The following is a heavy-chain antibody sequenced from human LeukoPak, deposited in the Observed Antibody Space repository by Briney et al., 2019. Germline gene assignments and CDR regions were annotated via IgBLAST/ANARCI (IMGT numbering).Heavy chain of an antibody. V-gene: IGHV3-23*01. J-gene: IGHJ4*02. CDR2: VSSSGANT. CDR1: GFSFNSAA. Sequence: GGSLRLSCAASGFSFNSAAMAWVRQAPGKGLEWVSLVSSSGANTYYADSVKGRFTISRDNSKNTVYLQMNSLRAEDTAIYYCAKDIQGSYWGQGTLVTVPS. D-gene: IGHD2-21*01. CDR3: AKDIQGSY.